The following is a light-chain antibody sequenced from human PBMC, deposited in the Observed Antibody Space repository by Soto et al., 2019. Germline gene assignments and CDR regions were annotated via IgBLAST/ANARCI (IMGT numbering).Light chain of an antibody. Sequence: EIVLTQSPGTLSLSPGERATLFCRASQSVSSTYLAWYQRKPGQAPRLLIYGASSRATGIPDRFSGSGSGTDFTLTISRLEPEDFAVYYCQQYGNSPFTFGQGTRLEMK. CDR1: QSVSSTY. J-gene: IGKJ5*01. CDR3: QQYGNSPFT. CDR2: GAS. V-gene: IGKV3-20*01.